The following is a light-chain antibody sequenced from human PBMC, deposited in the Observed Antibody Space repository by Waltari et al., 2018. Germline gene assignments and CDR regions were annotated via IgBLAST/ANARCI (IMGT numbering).Light chain of an antibody. V-gene: IGLV1-40*01. J-gene: IGLJ2*01. CDR3: QSYDRRLEVI. CDR1: TSNIGAPYD. Sequence: QSVLTQPPSVSGAPGQRVTISCSGSTSNIGAPYDVHWYQQHPGTAPKLLIFANVHRPSGVPDRFSGSKSGTSASLAITGLQAEYEADYYCQSYDRRLEVIFGGGTKLAVL. CDR2: ANV.